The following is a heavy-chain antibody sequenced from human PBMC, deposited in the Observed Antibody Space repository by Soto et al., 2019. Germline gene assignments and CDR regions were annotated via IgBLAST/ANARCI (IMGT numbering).Heavy chain of an antibody. V-gene: IGHV3-53*02. J-gene: IGHJ4*02. Sequence: EVELVETGGGLIQPGGSLRLSCAASGFTFSSSSMSWVRQAPGKGLEWVSLIYAAGATYYGDSVKGRFTISRDTSKNTLSLQMTSLRADDTAVYYCARDDSFLGAPFHYWGQGTLVTVSS. CDR1: GFTFSSSS. CDR2: IYAAGAT. CDR3: ARDDSFLGAPFHY. D-gene: IGHD3-16*01.